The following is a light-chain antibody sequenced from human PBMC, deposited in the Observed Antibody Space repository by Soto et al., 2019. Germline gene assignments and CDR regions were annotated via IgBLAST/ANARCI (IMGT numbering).Light chain of an antibody. CDR2: GTS. CDR3: QQYNNWPPWT. V-gene: IGKV3-20*01. CDR1: PSVSGSN. J-gene: IGKJ1*01. Sequence: EIVLTQSPGTLSLSPGERATLSCRASPSVSGSNLAWYQQKPGQAPRLLIHGTSTRATGIPARFSGSGSGTDFTLSISRLEPEDSAVYYCQQYNNWPPWTFGQGTKVDI.